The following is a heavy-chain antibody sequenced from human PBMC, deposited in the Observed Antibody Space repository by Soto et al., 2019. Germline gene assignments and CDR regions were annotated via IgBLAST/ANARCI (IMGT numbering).Heavy chain of an antibody. V-gene: IGHV4-34*01. Sequence: SETLSLTCAVYGGSFSGYYWRWIRQPPGKGLEWIGEINHSGSTNYNPSLKSRVTISVDTSKNQFSLKLSSVTAADTAVYYCARGSDSSGEFDYWGQGTLVTVSS. CDR3: ARGSDSSGEFDY. CDR2: INHSGST. CDR1: GGSFSGYY. D-gene: IGHD3-22*01. J-gene: IGHJ4*02.